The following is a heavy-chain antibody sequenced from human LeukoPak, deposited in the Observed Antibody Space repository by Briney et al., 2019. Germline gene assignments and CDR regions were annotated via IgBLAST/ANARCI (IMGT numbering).Heavy chain of an antibody. CDR1: GFTFSSYS. V-gene: IGHV3-21*01. J-gene: IGHJ6*03. CDR3: ARVPVGATLYYYYYYMDV. D-gene: IGHD1-26*01. Sequence: GGSLRLSCATSGFTFSSYSMNWVRQAPGKGLEWVSSISSSSSYIYYADSVKGRFTISRDNAKNSLYLQMNSLRDEDTAVYYCARVPVGATLYYYYYYMDVWGKGTTVTVSS. CDR2: ISSSSSYI.